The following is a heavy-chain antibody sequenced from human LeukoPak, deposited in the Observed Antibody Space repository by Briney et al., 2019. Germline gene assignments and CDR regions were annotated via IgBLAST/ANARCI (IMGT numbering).Heavy chain of an antibody. CDR1: GFTVSSNY. CDR3: ARERNLEIAVAGTIFNY. CDR2: NYSGGST. Sequence: PGGSLRLSCAASGFTVSSNYMSWVRQAPGKGLEWVSVNYSGGSTYYADSVKGRFTISRDNSKNTLYLQMKSLRAEDTAVYYCARERNLEIAVAGTIFNYWGQGALVTVSS. J-gene: IGHJ4*02. V-gene: IGHV3-66*01. D-gene: IGHD6-19*01.